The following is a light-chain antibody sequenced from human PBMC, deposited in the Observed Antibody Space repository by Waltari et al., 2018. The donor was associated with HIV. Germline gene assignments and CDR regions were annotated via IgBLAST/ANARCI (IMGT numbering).Light chain of an antibody. J-gene: IGKJ2*01. Sequence: IQMTQSPSPLSASVADTITITCRASQSLSTWLAWYQQKPGKAPKVLIYKASTLEFGAPTSFSGSGSGTEFTLTISSLHPDDFATYYCQQYHSYPYTLGQGTHLEIK. CDR1: QSLSTW. V-gene: IGKV1-5*03. CDR2: KAS. CDR3: QQYHSYPYT.